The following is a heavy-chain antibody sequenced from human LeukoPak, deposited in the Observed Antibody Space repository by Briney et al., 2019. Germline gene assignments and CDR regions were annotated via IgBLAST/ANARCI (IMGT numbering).Heavy chain of an antibody. V-gene: IGHV3-53*01. CDR1: GFTVSSRS. Sequence: GGSLRLSCAASGFTVSSRSMNWVRQAPGKGLECVSIIYSGEVTSYADSVKGRFTISRDSGTNTLFLQMDNLRADDTAVYYCARVVAAVALSDYHYVDVWGKGTTVTVSS. J-gene: IGHJ6*03. CDR2: IYSGEVT. CDR3: ARVVAAVALSDYHYVDV. D-gene: IGHD2-15*01.